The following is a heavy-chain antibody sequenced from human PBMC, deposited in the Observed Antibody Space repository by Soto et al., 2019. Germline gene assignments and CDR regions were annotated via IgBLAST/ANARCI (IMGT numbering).Heavy chain of an antibody. D-gene: IGHD2-15*01. CDR2: ISNGGVTT. Sequence: PGWSLRLSCAASESTFSSHAMNWVRQAPGRGLEWVSSISNGGVTTYYTESVKGRFTISRDNSKNTLFLQMNSLRADDTAIYYCANYRRAGWHYGMDVWGQGTTVTVSS. CDR1: ESTFSSHA. V-gene: IGHV3-23*01. J-gene: IGHJ6*02. CDR3: ANYRRAGWHYGMDV.